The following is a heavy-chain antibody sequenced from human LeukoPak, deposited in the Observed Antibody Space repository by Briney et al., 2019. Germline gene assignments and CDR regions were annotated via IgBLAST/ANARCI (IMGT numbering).Heavy chain of an antibody. D-gene: IGHD6-13*01. Sequence: SETLSLTCTVSGGSISSGDYYWSWIRRPPGRGLEWIGYIYYSGSTYYNPSLKSRVTISVDTSKNQFSLKLSSVTAADTAVYYCAREDSSSWYNWFDPWGQGTLVTVSS. J-gene: IGHJ5*02. CDR2: IYYSGST. V-gene: IGHV4-30-4*01. CDR1: GGSISSGDYY. CDR3: AREDSSSWYNWFDP.